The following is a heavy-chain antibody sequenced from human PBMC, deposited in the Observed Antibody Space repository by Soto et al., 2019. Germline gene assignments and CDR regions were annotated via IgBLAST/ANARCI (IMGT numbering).Heavy chain of an antibody. Sequence: GASVKVSCKASGYTFTSYYIQWVRQAPGQGLEWMGMINPSGGSTNYAQKFQGRVTMTRDTSTSTVYMELSSLRSEDTAIYYCSRGYPPRDQLGNLPGAFWGQGTLVTVSS. J-gene: IGHJ4*02. CDR2: INPSGGST. D-gene: IGHD1-1*01. CDR1: GYTFTSYY. V-gene: IGHV1-46*03. CDR3: SRGYPPRDQLGNLPGAF.